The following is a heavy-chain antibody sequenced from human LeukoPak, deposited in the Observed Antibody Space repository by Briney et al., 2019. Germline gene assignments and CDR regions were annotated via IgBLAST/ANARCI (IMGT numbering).Heavy chain of an antibody. CDR2: ISSDGSNK. CDR3: ARESFYYDGSGHRNFDS. D-gene: IGHD3-22*01. J-gene: IGHJ4*02. CDR1: GXTFSSYA. Sequence: PGGSLRLSCAASGXTFSSYAMHWVRQAPGKGLEWVALISSDGSNKYYVDSVKGRFTLSRDNSKKTLYLEVNGLRAEDTAVYYCARESFYYDGSGHRNFDSWGQGTLVTVSS. V-gene: IGHV3-30-3*01.